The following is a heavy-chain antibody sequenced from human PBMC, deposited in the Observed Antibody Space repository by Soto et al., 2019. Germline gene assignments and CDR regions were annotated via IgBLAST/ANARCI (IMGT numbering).Heavy chain of an antibody. D-gene: IGHD3-10*01. V-gene: IGHV4-39*01. CDR2: IYYSGST. CDR3: ARLHGPRGFGWFDP. J-gene: IGHJ5*02. Sequence: SXTLSLTCTVSGGSISSSSYYWGWIRQPPGKGLEWIGSIYYSGSTYYNPSLKSRVTISVDTSKNQFSLKLSSVTAADTAVYYCARLHGPRGFGWFDPWGQGTLVTVSS. CDR1: GGSISSSSYY.